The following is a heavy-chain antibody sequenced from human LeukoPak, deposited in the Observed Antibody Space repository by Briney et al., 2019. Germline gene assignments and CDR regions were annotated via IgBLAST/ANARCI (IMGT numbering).Heavy chain of an antibody. CDR1: GYTFTSYD. CDR3: ARAGVAPGGFDY. V-gene: IGHV1-8*01. Sequence: GASVKVSCKASGYTFTSYDINWVRQATGQGLEWMGWMNPNSGNTGYAQKFQGRVTMTRNASISTAYMELSSLRSEDTAVYYCARAGVAPGGFDYWGQGTLVTVSS. D-gene: IGHD2-8*01. CDR2: MNPNSGNT. J-gene: IGHJ4*02.